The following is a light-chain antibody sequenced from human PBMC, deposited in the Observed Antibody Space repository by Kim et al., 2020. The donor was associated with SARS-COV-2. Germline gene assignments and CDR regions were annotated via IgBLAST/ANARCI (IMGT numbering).Light chain of an antibody. CDR3: CSYAGSYTV. CDR1: SRDVGGYNY. J-gene: IGLJ2*01. CDR2: DVS. Sequence: PGQSVTNTCTGTSRDVGGYNYVSWYQQHPGKAPTLMIYDVSKRPTGVPDRFSGSKSGNTASLTISGLQAEDEADYYCCSYAGSYTVFGGGTQLTVL. V-gene: IGLV2-11*01.